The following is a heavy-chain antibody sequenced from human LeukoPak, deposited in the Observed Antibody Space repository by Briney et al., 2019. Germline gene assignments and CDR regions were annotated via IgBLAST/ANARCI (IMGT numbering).Heavy chain of an antibody. CDR2: ISSSSSTI. CDR1: GFTFSSYS. Sequence: PGGSLRLSCAVSGFTFSSYSMNWVRQAPGKGLEWVSSISSSSSTIYYADSVKGRFTISRDNAKNSLYLQMNSLRAEDTAVYYCARDSSSWHYYYYYYYMDVWGKGTTVTVSS. CDR3: ARDSSSWHYYYYYYYMDV. J-gene: IGHJ6*03. V-gene: IGHV3-48*01. D-gene: IGHD6-13*01.